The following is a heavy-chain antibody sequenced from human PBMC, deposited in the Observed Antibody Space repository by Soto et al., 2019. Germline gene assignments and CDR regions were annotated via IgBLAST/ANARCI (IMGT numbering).Heavy chain of an antibody. CDR3: AYGSSSAWIDY. J-gene: IGHJ4*02. Sequence: PSETLSLTCSVSGDSMRGYHFYWGWIRQAPGKGLEWIGSAYFSGGNAYYSPSLKSRVSISVDTSKNEFSLRLTSLTAADTAVYFCAYGSSSAWIDYWGQGTLVTVSS. D-gene: IGHD6-25*01. CDR1: GDSMRGYHFY. CDR2: AYFSGGNA. V-gene: IGHV4-39*01.